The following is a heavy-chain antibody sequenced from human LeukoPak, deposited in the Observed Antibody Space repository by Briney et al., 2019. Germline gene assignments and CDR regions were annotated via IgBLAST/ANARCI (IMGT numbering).Heavy chain of an antibody. V-gene: IGHV4-4*07. J-gene: IGHJ4*02. CDR1: GGSISSYY. D-gene: IGHD6-13*01. CDR3: ARATPSIAATGIFDY. Sequence: PSETLSLTCTVSGGSISSYYWGWIRQPAGKGLEWIGRIYTSGSTNYNPSLKSRVTMSVDTSKNQFSLKLSSVTAADTAVYYCARATPSIAATGIFDYWGQGTLVTVSS. CDR2: IYTSGST.